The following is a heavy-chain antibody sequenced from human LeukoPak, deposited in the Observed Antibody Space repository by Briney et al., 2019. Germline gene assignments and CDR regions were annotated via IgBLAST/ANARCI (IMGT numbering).Heavy chain of an antibody. J-gene: IGHJ5*02. D-gene: IGHD3-3*01. V-gene: IGHV3-53*01. CDR2: IYAGDST. CDR1: GFPVSTNY. Sequence: PGGSLRLSCAASGFPVSTNYMNWVRQAPGKGLEWVSVIYAGDSTYYADSVKGRFIISRDNSKNTVYLQMDSLRAEDTAVYYCARSYTHYDFWSGYTYQNYFDPWGQGTLVTVSS. CDR3: ARSYTHYDFWSGYTYQNYFDP.